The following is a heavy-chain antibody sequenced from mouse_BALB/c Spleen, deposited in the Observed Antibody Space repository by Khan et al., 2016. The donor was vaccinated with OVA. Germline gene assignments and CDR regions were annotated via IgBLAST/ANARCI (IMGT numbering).Heavy chain of an antibody. J-gene: IGHJ2*01. CDR3: ARLAGK. Sequence: VQLQQSGAELVKSGATVKLSCTASGLNIKDTYMHWRKQWPEQGLEWIGTIDPTNGNSKYDPEFQGKATLTADTSSHTADLQLSSLTSEDTAVNYCARLAGKWGQGTTLTVSS. V-gene: IGHV14-3*02. CDR1: GLNIKDTY. CDR2: IDPTNGNS.